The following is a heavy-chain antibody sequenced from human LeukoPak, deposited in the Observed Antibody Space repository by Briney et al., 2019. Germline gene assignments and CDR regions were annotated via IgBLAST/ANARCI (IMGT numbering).Heavy chain of an antibody. V-gene: IGHV4-34*01. D-gene: IGHD2-2*01. CDR2: INHSGST. CDR3: ARRNVDCSSTSCYDYFDY. CDR1: GGSFSGYY. Sequence: SETLSLTCAVYGGSFSGYYWSWIRQPPGKGLEWIGEINHSGSTNYNPSLKSRVTISVDTSKNQFSLKLSSVTAADTAVYYCARRNVDCSSTSCYDYFDYWGQGTLVTVSS. J-gene: IGHJ4*02.